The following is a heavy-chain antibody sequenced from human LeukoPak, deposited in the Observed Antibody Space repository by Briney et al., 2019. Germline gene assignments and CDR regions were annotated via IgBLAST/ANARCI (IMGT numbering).Heavy chain of an antibody. D-gene: IGHD3-10*01. Sequence: ASVKVSCKASGYTFTSYGISWERQAPGQGLEWMGWISAYNGNTNYAQKLQGRVTMTTDTSTSTAYMELRSLRSDDTAVYYCARDYYYGSGPYYYYYMDVWGKGTTVTVSS. J-gene: IGHJ6*03. CDR3: ARDYYYGSGPYYYYYMDV. CDR2: ISAYNGNT. V-gene: IGHV1-18*01. CDR1: GYTFTSYG.